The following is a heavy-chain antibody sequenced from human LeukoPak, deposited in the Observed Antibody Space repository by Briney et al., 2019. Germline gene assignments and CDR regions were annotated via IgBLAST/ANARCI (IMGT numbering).Heavy chain of an antibody. CDR3: ARPPGIAAAWFDP. CDR1: GGSISSSSYN. J-gene: IGHJ5*02. CDR2: FDNSGST. V-gene: IGHV4-39*01. Sequence: SETLSLTCTVSGGSISSSSYNWGWIRQPPGKGLEWIGSFDNSGSTYYNPSLKSRATISVDTSKDQFSLKLTSVTAADTAVYYCARPPGIAAAWFDPWGQGTLVTVSS. D-gene: IGHD6-13*01.